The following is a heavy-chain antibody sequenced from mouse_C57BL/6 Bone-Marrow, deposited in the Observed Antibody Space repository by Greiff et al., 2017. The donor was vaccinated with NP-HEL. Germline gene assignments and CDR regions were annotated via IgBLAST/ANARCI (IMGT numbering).Heavy chain of an antibody. CDR3: GRWTHYGSYYAMDY. CDR2: INPGSGGT. Sequence: QVQLQQSGAELVRPGTSVKVSCKASGYAFTNYLIEWVKQRPGQGLEWIGVINPGSGGTNYNEKFKGKATLTADKSSSTAYMQLSSLTSEDSAVYFCGRWTHYGSYYAMDYWGQGTSVTVSS. J-gene: IGHJ4*01. V-gene: IGHV1-54*01. CDR1: GYAFTNYL. D-gene: IGHD2-1*01.